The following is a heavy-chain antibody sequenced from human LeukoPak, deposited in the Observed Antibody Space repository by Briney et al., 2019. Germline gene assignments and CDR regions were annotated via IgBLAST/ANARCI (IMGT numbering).Heavy chain of an antibody. CDR3: AREKRYSSGWYYFDY. CDR1: GYTFTNYG. CDR2: ISAYNGNT. V-gene: IGHV1-18*01. D-gene: IGHD6-19*01. J-gene: IGHJ4*02. Sequence: ASVKVSCKASGYTFTNYGISWVRQAPGQGLEWMGWISAYNGNTNYAQKLQGRVTITTDTSTSTAYMELRSLRSDDTAVYYCAREKRYSSGWYYFDYWGQGTLATVSS.